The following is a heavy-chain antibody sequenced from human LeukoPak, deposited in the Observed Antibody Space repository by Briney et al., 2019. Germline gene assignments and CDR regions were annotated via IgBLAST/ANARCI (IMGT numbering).Heavy chain of an antibody. CDR2: INPNSGVT. V-gene: IGHV1-2*02. CDR3: SREDY. CDR1: GYTFTGYY. J-gene: IGHJ4*02. Sequence: ASVKVSCKASGYTFTGYYMHWVRQAPGQGLEWVGWINPNSGVTNYAQKFQGRVSMTSDTSISTVYMELSRLRSDDTAVYYCSREDYWGQGTLVTVSS.